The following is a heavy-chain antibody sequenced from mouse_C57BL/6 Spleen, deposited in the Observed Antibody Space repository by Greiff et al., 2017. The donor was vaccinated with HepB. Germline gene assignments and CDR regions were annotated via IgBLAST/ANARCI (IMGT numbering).Heavy chain of an antibody. CDR2: IYPRSGNT. D-gene: IGHD2-5*01. CDR1: GYTFTSYG. Sequence: QVQLQQSGAELARPGASVKLSCKASGYTFTSYGISWVKQRTGQGLEWIGEIYPRSGNTYYNEKFKGKATLTADKSSSTAYMELRSLTSEDSAVYFCAREAYYSNPWWFDVWGTGTTVTVSS. V-gene: IGHV1-81*01. J-gene: IGHJ1*03. CDR3: AREAYYSNPWWFDV.